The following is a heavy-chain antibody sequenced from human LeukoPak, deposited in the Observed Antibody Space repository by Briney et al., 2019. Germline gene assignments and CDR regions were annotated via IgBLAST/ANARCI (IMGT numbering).Heavy chain of an antibody. D-gene: IGHD1-1*01. J-gene: IGHJ3*02. V-gene: IGHV1-24*01. Sequence: ASVTVSCRVSGYSLSDLSIHWVRHVLGKGLEWMGGFEPEEGEHGETIYAQKFEGRLTLTEDTATDTAYMELVSLTSADTAVYYCATDRLEIYALHIWGQGTVVTVSS. CDR3: ATDRLEIYALHI. CDR1: GYSLSDLS. CDR2: FEPEEGEHGET.